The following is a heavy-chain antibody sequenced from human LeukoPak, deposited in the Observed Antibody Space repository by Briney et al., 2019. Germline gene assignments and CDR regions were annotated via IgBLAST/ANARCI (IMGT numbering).Heavy chain of an antibody. D-gene: IGHD2-2*01. CDR2: INHSGST. Sequence: SETLSLTCAVYGGSFSGYYWSWIRQPPGKGLEWIGEINHSGSTNYNPSLKSRVTISVDTSKNQFSLKLSSVTAADTAVYYCARTVVVPAASHWYFDLWGRGTLVTVSS. J-gene: IGHJ2*01. CDR1: GGSFSGYY. V-gene: IGHV4-34*01. CDR3: ARTVVVPAASHWYFDL.